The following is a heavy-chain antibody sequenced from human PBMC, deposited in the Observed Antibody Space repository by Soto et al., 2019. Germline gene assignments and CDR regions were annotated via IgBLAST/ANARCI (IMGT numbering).Heavy chain of an antibody. CDR2: IYYTGST. V-gene: IGHV4-39*01. J-gene: IGHJ4*02. CDR1: GGSVSSSSYY. CDR3: AGRRAGDYYFDY. D-gene: IGHD1-26*01. Sequence: SETLSLTCTVSGGSVSSSSYYWGWIRQPPGKGLEWIGTIYYTGSTSYSPSLKRRVTISVGTSKTQFSLNLSSVTATDTAVYYCAGRRAGDYYFDYWDQGTLVTVSS.